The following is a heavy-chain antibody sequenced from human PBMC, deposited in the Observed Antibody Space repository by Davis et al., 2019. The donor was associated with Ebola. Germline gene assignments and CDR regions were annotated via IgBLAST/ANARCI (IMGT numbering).Heavy chain of an antibody. V-gene: IGHV3-66*01. J-gene: IGHJ6*02. CDR3: VKAGYQLLPYGMDV. CDR1: GFTVSTYY. Sequence: GESLKISCAASGFTVSTYYMGWVRQAQGKGLEWVSVINSGSSTYYADSVKGRFTISRDNSKNTLYLQMSSLRAEDTAVYYCVKAGYQLLPYGMDVWGQVTTVTVSS. CDR2: INSGSST. D-gene: IGHD2-2*01.